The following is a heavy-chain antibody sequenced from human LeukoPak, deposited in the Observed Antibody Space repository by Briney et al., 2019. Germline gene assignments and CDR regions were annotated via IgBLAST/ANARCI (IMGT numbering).Heavy chain of an antibody. CDR2: IIPIFGTA. Sequence: SVKISCKASGGTFSSYAISWVRQAPGQGLEWMGGIIPIFGTANYAQKFQGRVTITADESTSTAYMELSSLRSEDTAVYYCARGKLRERAFDIWGQGTMVTVSS. V-gene: IGHV1-69*13. CDR1: GGTFSSYA. CDR3: ARGKLRERAFDI. J-gene: IGHJ3*02. D-gene: IGHD1-7*01.